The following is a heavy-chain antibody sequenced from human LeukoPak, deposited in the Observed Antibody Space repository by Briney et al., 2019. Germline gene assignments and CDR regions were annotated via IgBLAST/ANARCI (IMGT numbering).Heavy chain of an antibody. CDR2: MDHNGNT. J-gene: IGHJ6*02. D-gene: IGHD5-12*01. CDR3: ARVSGATITTYYGMDV. V-gene: IGHV4-34*01. CDR1: GGSFSSYY. Sequence: PSETLSLTCAVYGGSFSSYYWSWIRQPPGQGLEWIGEMDHNGNTNYNPSLKSRVTISMDTSKNQFSLRLSSVTAVDTAVYYCARVSGATITTYYGMDVWGQGTTVTVS.